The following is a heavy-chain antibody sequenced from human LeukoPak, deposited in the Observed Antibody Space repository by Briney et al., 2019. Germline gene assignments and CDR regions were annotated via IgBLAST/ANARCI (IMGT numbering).Heavy chain of an antibody. CDR1: GFTFSSYA. J-gene: IGHJ3*02. CDR3: AREGGDGAFDI. CDR2: ISYDGSNK. D-gene: IGHD3-16*01. V-gene: IGHV3-30*04. Sequence: PGGSLRLSCAASGFTFSSYAMHWVRQAPGKGLEWVAVISYDGSNKYYADSVKGRSTISRDNSKNTLYLQMNSLRAEDTAVYYCAREGGDGAFDIWGQGTMVTVSS.